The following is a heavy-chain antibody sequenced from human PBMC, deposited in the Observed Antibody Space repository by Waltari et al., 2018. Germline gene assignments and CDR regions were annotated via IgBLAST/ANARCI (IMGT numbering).Heavy chain of an antibody. J-gene: IGHJ6*03. V-gene: IGHV4-59*01. CDR1: GGSISSYY. CDR2: IYYSGST. CDR3: ARARIQLWPNYYYYMDV. D-gene: IGHD5-18*01. Sequence: QVQLQESGPGLVKPSETLSLTCTVSGGSISSYYWSWIRQPPGKGLEWIGYIYYSGSTNSNPSLKSRVTRSVDTSKNQFSLKLSSVTAADTAVYYCARARIQLWPNYYYYMDVWGKGTTVTVSS.